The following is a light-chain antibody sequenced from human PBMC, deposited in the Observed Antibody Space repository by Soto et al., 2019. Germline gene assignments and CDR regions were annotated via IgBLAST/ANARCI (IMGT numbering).Light chain of an antibody. Sequence: QSVLTKPASVSGSPGQSITISCTGTSSDIGGYNYVSWYQQHPGKAPKLMIYDVSNRPSGIPNRFSGSKSGNTASLTISGLQAEDEADYYCSSYRSHDTRVFGGGTKVTVL. J-gene: IGLJ2*01. CDR1: SSDIGGYNY. CDR3: SSYRSHDTRV. V-gene: IGLV2-14*03. CDR2: DVS.